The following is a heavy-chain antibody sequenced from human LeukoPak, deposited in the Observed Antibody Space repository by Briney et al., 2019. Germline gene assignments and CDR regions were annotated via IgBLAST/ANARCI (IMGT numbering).Heavy chain of an antibody. D-gene: IGHD6-13*01. CDR2: ISGSGGST. CDR3: AKSHPGIRIAAASSDY. CDR1: GFTFSSYA. J-gene: IGHJ4*02. V-gene: IGHV3-23*01. Sequence: PGGSLRLSCAASGFTFSSYAMSWVRQAPGKGLEWVSAISGSGGSTYYADSVKGRFTISGDNSKNTLYLQMNSLRAEDTAVYYCAKSHPGIRIAAASSDYWGQGTLVTVSS.